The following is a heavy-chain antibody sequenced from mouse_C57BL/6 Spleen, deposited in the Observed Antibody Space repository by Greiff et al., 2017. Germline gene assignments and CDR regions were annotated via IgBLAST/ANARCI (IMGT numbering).Heavy chain of an antibody. D-gene: IGHD1-1*02. V-gene: IGHV1-82*01. J-gene: IGHJ1*03. Sequence: VQLQQSGPELVKPGASVKISCKASGYAFSSSWMNWVKQRPGKGLEWIGRIYPGDGDTNYNGRFKGKATLTADKSSSTAYMQLSSLTSEDSAVYFCARWGTGDWYFDVWGTGTTVTVSS. CDR3: ARWGTGDWYFDV. CDR1: GYAFSSSW. CDR2: IYPGDGDT.